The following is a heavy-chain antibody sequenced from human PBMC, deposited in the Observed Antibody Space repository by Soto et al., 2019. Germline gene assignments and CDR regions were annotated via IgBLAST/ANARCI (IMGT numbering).Heavy chain of an antibody. D-gene: IGHD4-17*01. V-gene: IGHV4-59*08. Sequence: QVQLQESGPGLVKPSETLSLTCTVSGGSISSYYWSWIRQPPGKGLEWIGNIYYGGSTNYNPSLKSRVTISVDTAKNQCSLRLSSVTAADTAVYYCARHTAYYGDYLLFQHWGQGTLVTVSS. CDR1: GGSISSYY. J-gene: IGHJ1*01. CDR2: IYYGGST. CDR3: ARHTAYYGDYLLFQH.